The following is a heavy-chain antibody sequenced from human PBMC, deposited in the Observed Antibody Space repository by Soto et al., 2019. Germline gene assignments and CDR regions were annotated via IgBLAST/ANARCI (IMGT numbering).Heavy chain of an antibody. Sequence: SGGSLRLSCAASGFTFSSYAMSWVRQAPGKGLEWVSSISGSGGSTYYVDSVKGRFTISRDNSKNTLYLQMSGLRAEDTAVYYCAKDRGDYGPNYFYYMDVWGKGTTVTVSS. D-gene: IGHD4-17*01. J-gene: IGHJ6*03. CDR3: AKDRGDYGPNYFYYMDV. CDR2: ISGSGGST. V-gene: IGHV3-23*01. CDR1: GFTFSSYA.